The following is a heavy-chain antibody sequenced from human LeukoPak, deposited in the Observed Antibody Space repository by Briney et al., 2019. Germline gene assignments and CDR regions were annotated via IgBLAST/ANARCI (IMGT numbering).Heavy chain of an antibody. CDR1: GGSISSGDYY. CDR3: ATRRGYCSGGNCNYYFDY. J-gene: IGHJ4*02. D-gene: IGHD2-15*01. V-gene: IGHV4-61*08. CDR2: IYSSGST. Sequence: ASETLSLTCTVSGGSISSGDYYWSWIRQPPGKGLEWIGYIYSSGSTNYNPSLKSRVTISVDTSKNQFSLKLSSVTAADTAVYYCATRRGYCSGGNCNYYFDYWGQGTLVTVSS.